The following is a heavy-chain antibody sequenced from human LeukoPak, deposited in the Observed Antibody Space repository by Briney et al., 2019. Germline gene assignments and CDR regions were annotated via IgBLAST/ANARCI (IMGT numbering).Heavy chain of an antibody. J-gene: IGHJ6*03. CDR2: INPSGGST. D-gene: IGHD7-27*01. CDR1: GYTFTSYY. CDR3: ARAEKPNWGNYYYYCMDV. Sequence: ASVKVSCKASGYTFTSYYMHWVRQAPGQGLEWMGIINPSGGSTSYAQKFQGRVTMTRGTSTSTVYMELSSLRSEDTAVYYCARAEKPNWGNYYYYCMDVWGKGTTVTVSS. V-gene: IGHV1-46*01.